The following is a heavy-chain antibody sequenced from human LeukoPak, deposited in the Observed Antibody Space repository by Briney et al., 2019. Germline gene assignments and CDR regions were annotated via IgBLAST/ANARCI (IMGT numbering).Heavy chain of an antibody. CDR2: IYYTGTT. CDR1: GGSISRYY. CDR3: AALWFGGAATPPDY. Sequence: PSETLSLTCTVSGGSISRYYWSWVRQPPGKGLEWIGYIYYTGTTNYNPSLKSRVTISVDTSKNQFSLKLRSVTAADTAEYYCAALWFGGAATPPDYWGQGTLVTVSA. J-gene: IGHJ4*02. V-gene: IGHV4-59*01. D-gene: IGHD3-10*01.